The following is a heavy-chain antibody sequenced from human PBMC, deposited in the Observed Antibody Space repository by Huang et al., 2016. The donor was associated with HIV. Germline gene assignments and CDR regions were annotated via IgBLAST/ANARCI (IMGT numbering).Heavy chain of an antibody. CDR2: IKQDGSEK. V-gene: IGHV3-7*01. CDR1: GFAFNNYW. D-gene: IGHD2-8*01. J-gene: IGHJ4*02. CDR3: ASHGPDGEVTNYYFDH. Sequence: EVQLVESGGGLVQPGGSLRLSCAASGFAFNNYWMSWVRQAPGKGQEWVANIKQDGSEKYYVDSVKGRFTISRDNAKNSLYLQMNSLRAEDTAVYYCASHGPDGEVTNYYFDHWGQGTLVTVSS.